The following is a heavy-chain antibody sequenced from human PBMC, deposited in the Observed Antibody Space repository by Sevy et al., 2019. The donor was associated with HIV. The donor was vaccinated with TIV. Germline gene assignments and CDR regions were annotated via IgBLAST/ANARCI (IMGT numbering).Heavy chain of an antibody. D-gene: IGHD6-13*01. CDR1: GDSISSNKYY. CDR2: ISYGGST. V-gene: IGHV4-39*01. CDR3: VRRVAAAGQGNEYFQH. J-gene: IGHJ1*01. Sequence: SETLSLTCTVSGDSISSNKYYWAWIRQPPGKGLEWIGSISYGGSTYYNPSLQSRVTLSVDTCKNQFSLNLSSVTAADTAKYYCVRRVAAAGQGNEYFQHWGRGTLVTVSS.